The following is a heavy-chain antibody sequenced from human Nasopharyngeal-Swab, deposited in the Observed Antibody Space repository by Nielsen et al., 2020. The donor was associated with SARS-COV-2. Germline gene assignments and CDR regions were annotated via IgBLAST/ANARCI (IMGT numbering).Heavy chain of an antibody. D-gene: IGHD1-26*01. CDR1: GFTFSSYG. CDR2: IWYDGSNK. Sequence: GESLKISCAASGFTFSSYGMHWVRQAPGKGLEWVAVIWYDGSNKYYADSVKGRFTISRDNSKNTLYLQMNSLRAEDTAVYYCAKDLSGANIYYYFDYWGQGTLVTVSS. CDR3: AKDLSGANIYYYFDY. J-gene: IGHJ4*02. V-gene: IGHV3-33*06.